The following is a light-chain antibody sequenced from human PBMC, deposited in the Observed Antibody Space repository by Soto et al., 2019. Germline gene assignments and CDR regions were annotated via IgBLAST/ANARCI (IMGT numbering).Light chain of an antibody. Sequence: QPALTQPPSASGSPGQSVTISCTGTSSDVGDYNYVSWYQQHPGKAPKLMIYEVNKRPSGVPDRFSGSKSGNTASLTVSGLQAEDEADYYCSSYAGSNTVLFGGGTKVTVL. CDR2: EVN. J-gene: IGLJ2*01. V-gene: IGLV2-8*01. CDR1: SSDVGDYNY. CDR3: SSYAGSNTVL.